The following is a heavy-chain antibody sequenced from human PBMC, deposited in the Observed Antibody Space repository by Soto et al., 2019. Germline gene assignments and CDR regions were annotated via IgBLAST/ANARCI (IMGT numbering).Heavy chain of an antibody. Sequence: ASVKVSCKAFGYTFTIYYIHWVRQAPGQGLEWMGVINTSGGSPTYAQKFQDRVTMTRDTSTSTVYMELSSLRSEDTAVYYCARGGRHSDYYYYYGMDVGGQGTTVTVSS. J-gene: IGHJ6*02. CDR3: ARGGRHSDYYYYYGMDV. V-gene: IGHV1-46*01. D-gene: IGHD6-25*01. CDR2: INTSGGSP. CDR1: GYTFTIYY.